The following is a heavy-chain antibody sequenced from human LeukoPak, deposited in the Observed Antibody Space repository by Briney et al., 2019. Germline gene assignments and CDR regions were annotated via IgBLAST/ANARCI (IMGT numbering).Heavy chain of an antibody. CDR2: IYYSGST. Sequence: PSETLSLTCTVSGGSISSYYWSWIRRPPGKGLEWIGYIYYSGSTNYNPSLKSRVTISVDTSKNQFSLKLSSVTAADTAVYYCARDEGEPLVFDYWGQGTLVTVSS. CDR3: ARDEGEPLVFDY. V-gene: IGHV4-59*01. D-gene: IGHD6-6*01. CDR1: GGSISSYY. J-gene: IGHJ4*02.